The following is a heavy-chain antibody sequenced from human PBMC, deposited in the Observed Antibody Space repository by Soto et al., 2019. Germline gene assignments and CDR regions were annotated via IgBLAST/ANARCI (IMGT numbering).Heavy chain of an antibody. CDR1: GGSFSGYY. D-gene: IGHD3-10*01. CDR2: INHSGST. V-gene: IGHV4-34*01. J-gene: IGHJ6*02. Sequence: SETLSLTCAVYGGSFSGYYWSWIRQPPGKGLEWIGEINHSGSTNYNPSLKSRVTISVDTSKYQFSLKLSSVTAADTAVYYCAREWFGELLYGYYYYGMDVWGQGTTVTVSS. CDR3: AREWFGELLYGYYYYGMDV.